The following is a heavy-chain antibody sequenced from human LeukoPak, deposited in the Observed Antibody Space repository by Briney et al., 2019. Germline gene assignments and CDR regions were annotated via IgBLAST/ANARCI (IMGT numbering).Heavy chain of an antibody. CDR1: GGSFSGYY. D-gene: IGHD6-19*01. V-gene: IGHV4-34*01. CDR2: INHSGST. J-gene: IGHJ4*02. Sequence: SETLSLTCAVYGGSFSGYYWSWIRQPPGKGLEWIGEINHSGSTNYNPSLKSRVTVSVDTSKNQFSLKLSSVTAADTAVYYCARGVSVSSGWYVVFDYWGQGTLVTVSS. CDR3: ARGVSVSSGWYVVFDY.